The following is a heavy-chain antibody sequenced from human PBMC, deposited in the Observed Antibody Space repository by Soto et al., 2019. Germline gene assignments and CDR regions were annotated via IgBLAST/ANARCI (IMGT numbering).Heavy chain of an antibody. J-gene: IGHJ4*02. CDR1: GFNFSNYG. V-gene: IGHV3-33*01. D-gene: IGHD2-2*01. CDR3: ARDDCSTTSCLAY. CDR2: IWYDGSQK. Sequence: GGPLRLSCSASGFNFSNYGFHWVRQAPGKGLEWVAVIWYDGSQKYYASSVKGRFTVSRDNSKNTVFLQMSSLRAEDTAIYNCARDDCSTTSCLAYWGQGTLVTVSS.